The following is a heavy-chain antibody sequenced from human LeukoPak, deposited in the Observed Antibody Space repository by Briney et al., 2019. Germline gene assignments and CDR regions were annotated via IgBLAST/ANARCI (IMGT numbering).Heavy chain of an antibody. CDR3: ARVQAVAGTYYFDY. CDR1: GGSVSGGIYY. Sequence: SETLSLTCTVSGGSVSGGIYYWSWIRQPPGKGPEWIGYIYYSGSTNYTPSLKSRVTLSVDTSKNQFSLKLSSVTAADTAVYYCARVQAVAGTYYFDYWRQGTLVTVSS. V-gene: IGHV4-61*01. CDR2: IYYSGST. D-gene: IGHD6-19*01. J-gene: IGHJ4*02.